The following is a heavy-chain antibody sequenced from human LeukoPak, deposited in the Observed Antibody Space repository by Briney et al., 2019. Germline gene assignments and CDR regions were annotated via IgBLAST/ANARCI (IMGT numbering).Heavy chain of an antibody. J-gene: IGHJ4*02. CDR1: GFTFSSHG. D-gene: IGHD1-1*01. Sequence: PGGSLRLSCAASGFTFSSHGMNWVRQAPGKGLEWVSGIGGSGGFITYYADSVKGRFTVSRDNSKNTLYLQMNSLRAEDTAVYYCAKDQLEWGQGTLVTVSS. CDR3: AKDQLE. V-gene: IGHV3-23*01. CDR2: IGGSGGFIT.